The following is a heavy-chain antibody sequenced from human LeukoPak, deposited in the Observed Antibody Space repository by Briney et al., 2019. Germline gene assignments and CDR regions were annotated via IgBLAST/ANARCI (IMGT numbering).Heavy chain of an antibody. CDR1: GFTFNRYY. J-gene: IGHJ5*01. CDR3: VRDVAPSGTVWFDS. D-gene: IGHD6-13*01. V-gene: IGHV3-74*03. Sequence: GGSLRLSCAASGFTFNRYYMYWIRQTPGKGLVWVSRISDDGRVTLYADFVKGRFTISRDNAKNTLSLQMNSLRVEDTAVYYCVRDVAPSGTVWFDSWGQGTLVTVSS. CDR2: ISDDGRVT.